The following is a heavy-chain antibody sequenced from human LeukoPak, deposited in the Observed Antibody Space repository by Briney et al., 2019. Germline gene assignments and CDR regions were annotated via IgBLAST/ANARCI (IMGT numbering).Heavy chain of an antibody. Sequence: GGSLRLSCAASGFTFSSYSMNWVRQAPGEGLGWVSSISSSSSYIYYADSVKGRFTISRDNAKNPLNLQMNSLRAEDTAVYYCARGDYYDSSGYGYWGQGTLVTVSS. CDR3: ARGDYYDSSGYGY. J-gene: IGHJ4*02. CDR1: GFTFSSYS. CDR2: ISSSSSYI. V-gene: IGHV3-21*01. D-gene: IGHD3-22*01.